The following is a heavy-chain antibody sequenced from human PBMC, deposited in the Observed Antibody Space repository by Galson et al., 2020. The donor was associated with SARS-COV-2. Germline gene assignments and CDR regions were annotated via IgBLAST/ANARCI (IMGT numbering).Heavy chain of an antibody. CDR3: ARDLTGTTGLEYYEGMDV. Sequence: ASVQVSCKASGYTFTSYYMHWVRQAPAQGLEWMGILNPSGGSTNYAQKFQGRVTMTRDKSTSTVYMELSSLRSEDTAVYYCARDLTGTTGLEYYEGMDVWGQGTTVTVAS. V-gene: IGHV1-46*01. D-gene: IGHD1-1*01. CDR2: LNPSGGST. CDR1: GYTFTSYY. J-gene: IGHJ6*02.